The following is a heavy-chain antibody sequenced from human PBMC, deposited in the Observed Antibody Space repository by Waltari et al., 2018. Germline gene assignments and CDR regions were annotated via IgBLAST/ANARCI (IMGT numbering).Heavy chain of an antibody. D-gene: IGHD2-2*02. CDR3: ARGYCSSTSCYIWSPPDAFDI. V-gene: IGHV1-2*02. CDR2: INPNSGGT. Sequence: QVQLVQSGAEVKKPGASVKVSCKASGYTFTGYYMHWVLQAPGHGLEGMGWINPNSGGTNYAQKFQGRVTMTRDTSISTAYMELSRLRSDDTAVYYCARGYCSSTSCYIWSPPDAFDIWGQGTMVTVSS. J-gene: IGHJ3*02. CDR1: GYTFTGYY.